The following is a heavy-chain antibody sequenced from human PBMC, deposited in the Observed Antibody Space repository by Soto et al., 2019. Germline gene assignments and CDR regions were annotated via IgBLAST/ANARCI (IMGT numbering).Heavy chain of an antibody. CDR2: ISAYNGNT. Sequence: ASVKVSCKASGYTFTSDYMHWVRQAPGQGFEWMGRISAYNGNTNYAQKLQGRVTMTTDTSTSTAYMELRSLRSDDTAVYYCARTPRRDDILTGYDAFDIWGQGTMVTVSS. D-gene: IGHD3-9*01. CDR3: ARTPRRDDILTGYDAFDI. CDR1: GYTFTSDY. V-gene: IGHV1-18*04. J-gene: IGHJ3*02.